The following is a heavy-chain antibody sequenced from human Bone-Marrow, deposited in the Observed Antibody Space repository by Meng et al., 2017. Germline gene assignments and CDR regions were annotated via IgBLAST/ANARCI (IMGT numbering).Heavy chain of an antibody. V-gene: IGHV1-8*03. J-gene: IGHJ4*02. Sequence: ASVKVSCKASGYTFTSYDINWVRQATGQGLEWMGWMNPNSGNTGYAQKFQGRVTITRNTSISTAYMELSSLRSEDTAVYYCARESGGHYDILTGYYTFFDYWGQGTLVTVSS. D-gene: IGHD3-9*01. CDR3: ARESGGHYDILTGYYTFFDY. CDR2: MNPNSGNT. CDR1: GYTFTSYD.